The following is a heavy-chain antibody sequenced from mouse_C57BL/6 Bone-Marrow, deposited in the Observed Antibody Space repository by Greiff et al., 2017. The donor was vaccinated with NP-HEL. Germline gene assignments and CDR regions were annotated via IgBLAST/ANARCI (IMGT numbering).Heavy chain of an antibody. CDR1: GYTFTSYW. V-gene: IGHV1-64*01. CDR3: ARLLTTVVAKGY. J-gene: IGHJ2*01. D-gene: IGHD1-1*01. Sequence: QVQLQQPGAELVKPGASVKLSCKASGYTFTSYWMHWVKQRPGQGLEWIGMIHPNSGSTNYNEKFKSKVTLTVDKSSSTAYMQLSSLTSEDSAVYYCARLLTTVVAKGYWGQGTTLTVSS. CDR2: IHPNSGST.